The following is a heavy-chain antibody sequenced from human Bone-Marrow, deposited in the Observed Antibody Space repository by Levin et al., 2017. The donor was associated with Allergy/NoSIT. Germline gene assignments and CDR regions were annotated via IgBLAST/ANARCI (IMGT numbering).Heavy chain of an antibody. D-gene: IGHD3-3*01. CDR2: IYPGDSDT. Sequence: KVSCKGSGYSFTSYWIGWVRQMPGKGLEWMGIIYPGDSDTRYSPSFQGQVTISADKSISTAYLQWSSLKASDTAMYYCARTKTYTTYYDFWSGYYTGKYYYYMDVWGKGTTVTVSS. J-gene: IGHJ6*03. CDR1: GYSFTSYW. V-gene: IGHV5-51*01. CDR3: ARTKTYTTYYDFWSGYYTGKYYYYMDV.